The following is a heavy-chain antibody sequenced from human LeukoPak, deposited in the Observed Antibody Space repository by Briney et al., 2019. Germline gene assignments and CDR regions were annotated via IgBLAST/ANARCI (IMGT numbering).Heavy chain of an antibody. J-gene: IGHJ4*02. CDR1: GFTFNDYY. V-gene: IGHV3-11*01. CDR2: ISPVGNTK. Sequence: GGSLRLSCAGTGFTFNDYYMAWVRQAPGKGLEWLSYISPVGNTKYYADSVKGRFTISRDSAKKSLYLQMNSLRAEDTAVYYCTRDREPRNSQYYFDSWGQGTLVTLSS. D-gene: IGHD1-14*01. CDR3: TRDREPRNSQYYFDS.